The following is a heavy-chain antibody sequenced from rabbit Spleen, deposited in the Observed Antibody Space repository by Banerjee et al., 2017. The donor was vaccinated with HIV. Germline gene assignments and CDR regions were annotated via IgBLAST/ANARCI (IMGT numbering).Heavy chain of an antibody. Sequence: QEQLVESGGGLVQPGGSLKLSCKASGIDFNSNYWICWVRQAPGKGLEWIACINAATAKPVYATWAKGRFTISRTSSTTVTLRMTSLTATDTATYFCARDLVGVIGWNFYLWGPG. CDR1: GIDFNSNYW. CDR3: ARDLVGVIGWNFYL. J-gene: IGHJ4*01. V-gene: IGHV1S45*01. D-gene: IGHD1-1*01. CDR2: INAATAKP.